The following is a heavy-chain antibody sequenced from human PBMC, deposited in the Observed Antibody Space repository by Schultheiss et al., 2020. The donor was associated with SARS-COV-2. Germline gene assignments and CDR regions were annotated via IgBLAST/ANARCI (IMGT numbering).Heavy chain of an antibody. CDR3: ARHHYQLFYFDGR. D-gene: IGHD2-2*01. Sequence: SETLSLTCAVSGGSISSSNWWSWVRQPPGKGLEWIGYIYYSGSTYYNPSLKSRVTISVDTSRNQFSLKLTSVTATDTATYYCARHHYQLFYFDGRWGQGTLVTVSS. CDR2: IYYSGST. V-gene: IGHV4-4*02. J-gene: IGHJ4*02. CDR1: GGSISSSNW.